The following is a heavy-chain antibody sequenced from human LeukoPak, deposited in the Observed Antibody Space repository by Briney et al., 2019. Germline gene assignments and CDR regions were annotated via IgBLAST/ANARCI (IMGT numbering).Heavy chain of an antibody. Sequence: ASVKVSCKASGYTFTSYYMHWVRQAPGQGLEWMGIINPSGGSTSYAQKFQGRVTMTRDTSTSTVYMELSSLRSEDTAVYYCARVHSRACSGGSCNYYYYGMDVWGQGTTVTVSS. J-gene: IGHJ6*02. CDR3: ARVHSRACSGGSCNYYYYGMDV. CDR2: INPSGGST. D-gene: IGHD2-15*01. CDR1: GYTFTSYY. V-gene: IGHV1-46*01.